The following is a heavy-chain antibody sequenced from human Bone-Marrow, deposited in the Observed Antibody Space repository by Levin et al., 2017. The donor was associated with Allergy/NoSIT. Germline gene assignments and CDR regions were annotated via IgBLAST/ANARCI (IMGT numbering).Heavy chain of an antibody. J-gene: IGHJ4*02. V-gene: IGHV4-30-4*01. D-gene: IGHD4-17*01. CDR3: ARDYGDEDF. CDR2: IYNSGIT. CDR1: GASFTNGEYY. Sequence: RASETLSLTCTVSGASFTNGEYYWTWIRQPPGKGLEWIGYIYNSGITSYNPSLKSRISMSIDTSKNQFSLTLSSVTAADTAVYYCARDYGDEDFWGQGTLVTVSS.